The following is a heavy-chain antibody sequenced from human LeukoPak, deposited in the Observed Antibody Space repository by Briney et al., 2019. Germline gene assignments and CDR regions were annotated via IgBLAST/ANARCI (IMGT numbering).Heavy chain of an antibody. J-gene: IGHJ4*02. V-gene: IGHV1-24*01. CDR3: ATGLASFEWFSYEGASDY. Sequence: ASVKVSCKVSGYTLTDLPMYWVRQAPGKGLEWMGSFNPEDDETIYAQKFQDRVTMTEDTSTETAYMELSSLTSEDTAVYYCATGLASFEWFSYEGASDYWGQGTLVTVSS. CDR2: FNPEDDET. CDR1: GYTLTDLP. D-gene: IGHD3-3*02.